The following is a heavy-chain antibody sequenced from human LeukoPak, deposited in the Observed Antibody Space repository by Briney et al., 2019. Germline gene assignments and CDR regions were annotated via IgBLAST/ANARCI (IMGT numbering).Heavy chain of an antibody. CDR1: GFAFKTYA. Sequence: GGSLRLSCAASGFAFKTYAMSWVRQAPGKGLEWVSDISASGGSTYYADSVKGRFTISRDNSKNTLYLQMNSLRAEDTAVYYCAKDRTTLVTEYNFDYWGQGTLVTVSS. V-gene: IGHV3-23*01. J-gene: IGHJ4*02. D-gene: IGHD4-23*01. CDR3: AKDRTTLVTEYNFDY. CDR2: ISASGGST.